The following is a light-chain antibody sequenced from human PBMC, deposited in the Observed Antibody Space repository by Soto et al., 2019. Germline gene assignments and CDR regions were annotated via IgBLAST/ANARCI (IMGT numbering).Light chain of an antibody. CDR2: DAS. V-gene: IGKV1-5*01. Sequence: DIQMTQSPSTLSASVGDRVTITCRASQSISTWLVWYQQKPGKAPKVLIYDASSLQSGVPSRFSGHVSGTDFTLTISSLQPDDSAIYYCKQYKTYTTFGQGTKLEIK. J-gene: IGKJ2*01. CDR1: QSISTW. CDR3: KQYKTYTT.